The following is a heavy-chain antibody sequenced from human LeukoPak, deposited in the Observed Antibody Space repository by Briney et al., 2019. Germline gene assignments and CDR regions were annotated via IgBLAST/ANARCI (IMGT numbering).Heavy chain of an antibody. V-gene: IGHV3-48*02. J-gene: IGHJ3*02. CDR3: ARDEVNTMIVVVTSASAFDI. CDR1: GFTFSSYS. CDR2: ISSSSSTI. D-gene: IGHD3-22*01. Sequence: GGSLRLSCAASGFTFSSYSMNWVRQAPGKGLEWVSYISSSSSTIYYADSVKGRFTISRDNAKNSLYLQMNSLRDKDTAVYYCARDEVNTMIVVVTSASAFDIWGQGTMVTVSS.